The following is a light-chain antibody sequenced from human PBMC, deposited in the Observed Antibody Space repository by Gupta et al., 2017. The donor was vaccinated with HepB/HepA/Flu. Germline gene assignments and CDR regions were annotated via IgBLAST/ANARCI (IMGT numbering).Light chain of an antibody. CDR2: DVS. Sequence: QSALTPPASVSGSPGQSITMSCTGTSSGYVSWYQQHPGKAPKLMIFDVSNRPSGVSSRFSGSKSGNTASLTISGLQAEDEADYYCSSYASSTTLVVFGGGTKLTVL. V-gene: IGLV2-14*03. J-gene: IGLJ2*01. CDR1: SSGY. CDR3: SSYASSTTLVV.